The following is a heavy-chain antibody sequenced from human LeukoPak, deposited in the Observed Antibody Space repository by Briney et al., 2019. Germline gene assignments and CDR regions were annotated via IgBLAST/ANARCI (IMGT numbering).Heavy chain of an antibody. J-gene: IGHJ4*02. CDR1: GSSMSSDYY. CDR2: IYYSGST. D-gene: IGHD5-12*01. Sequence: RTSETLSLTCTVSGSSMSSDYYWSWIRQPPGKGLEWIGYIYYSGSTNYNPSLKSRVTISVDTSKNQFSLKLSSVTAADTAMYYCARVSGYDWESFYDYWGQGSLVTVSS. CDR3: ARVSGYDWESFYDY. V-gene: IGHV4-61*01.